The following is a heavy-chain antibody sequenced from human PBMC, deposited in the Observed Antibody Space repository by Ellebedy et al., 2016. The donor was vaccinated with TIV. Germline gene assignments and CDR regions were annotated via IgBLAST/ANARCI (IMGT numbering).Heavy chain of an antibody. CDR2: ISAYNGNT. J-gene: IGHJ4*02. V-gene: IGHV1-18*01. CDR1: GYTFTSYD. CDR3: ARNIRIVATGTAVDY. Sequence: AASVKVSCKASGYTFTSYDITWVRQAPGQGLEWMGWISAYNGNTNFAQKLQGRVTMTTDTSTSTAYMELRSLRYDDTAVYYCARNIRIVATGTAVDYWGQGTLVTVSS. D-gene: IGHD1/OR15-1a*01.